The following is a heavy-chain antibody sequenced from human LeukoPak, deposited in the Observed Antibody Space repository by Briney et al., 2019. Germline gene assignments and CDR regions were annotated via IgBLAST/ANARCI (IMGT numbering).Heavy chain of an antibody. J-gene: IGHJ6*04. CDR2: IYDSGSI. D-gene: IGHD4-17*01. V-gene: IGHV4-59*11. CDR1: GGSIDSHY. CDR3: ARDLDTTVTTKGMDV. Sequence: PSETLSLTCTVSGGSIDSHYWSWIRQPPGKGLEWIGYIYDSGSINYNPSLKSRATISVDTSKNQFSLKLTSVTAADTAVYYCARDLDTTVTTKGMDVWGTGTTVIVSS.